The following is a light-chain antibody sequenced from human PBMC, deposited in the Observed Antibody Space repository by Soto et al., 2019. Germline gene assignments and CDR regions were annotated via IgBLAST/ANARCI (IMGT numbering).Light chain of an antibody. CDR3: QQFHNWPRT. V-gene: IGKV3-15*01. CDR2: GAS. CDR1: QSMGSN. J-gene: IGKJ1*01. Sequence: EIVMTQSPATMSVSPGERATLSCRASQSMGSNVAWYQQKPGQAPRLLIYGASTRDAGIPARFSGSGSGTEFTLTITSLQSEDFAVYYCQQFHNWPRTFGQGTKVDI.